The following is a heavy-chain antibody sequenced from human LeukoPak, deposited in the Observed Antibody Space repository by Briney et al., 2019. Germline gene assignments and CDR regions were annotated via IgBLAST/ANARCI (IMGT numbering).Heavy chain of an antibody. J-gene: IGHJ6*02. D-gene: IGHD2-2*01. CDR1: GHTSTTYA. CDR3: ARGYCSSTSCYMDI. CDR2: INAGNGNI. Sequence: ASVKVSCKASGHTSTTYAIHWVRQAPGQGLEWMGWINAGNGNIKYSQKFQGRVTITGDTSASTAYMELSSLRSEDTAVYYCARGYCSSTSCYMDIWGQGTTVT. V-gene: IGHV1-3*01.